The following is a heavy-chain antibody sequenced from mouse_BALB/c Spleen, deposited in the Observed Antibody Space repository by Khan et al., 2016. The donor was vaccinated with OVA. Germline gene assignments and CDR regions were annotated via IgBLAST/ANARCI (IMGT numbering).Heavy chain of an antibody. CDR3: ARSKYLARY. D-gene: IGHD3-3*01. J-gene: IGHJ2*01. CDR2: IWAGGST. V-gene: IGHV2-9*02. CDR1: GYSLTRYG. Sequence: VKLLESGPGLVAPSQSLSITCTVYGYSLTRYGVHWVRQPPGKGLEWLGLIWAGGSTNYNWALMSRLSISIDNSTSLVFLIMNSLQTDDTTLYYCARSKYLARYWGQGTTLTVSS.